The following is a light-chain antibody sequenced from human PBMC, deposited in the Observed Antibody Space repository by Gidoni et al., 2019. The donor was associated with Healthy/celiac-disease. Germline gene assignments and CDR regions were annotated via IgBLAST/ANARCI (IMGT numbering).Light chain of an antibody. Sequence: DIQMTKSPSSLSASVGDRVTITCRASQSISSYLNWYQQKPGKAPKLLIYAASSLQSGVPSRFSGSGSGTEFTLTISSLQPEDFATYYCQQSYSTPLYTFGQGTKLEIK. J-gene: IGKJ2*01. V-gene: IGKV1-39*01. CDR1: QSISSY. CDR2: AAS. CDR3: QQSYSTPLYT.